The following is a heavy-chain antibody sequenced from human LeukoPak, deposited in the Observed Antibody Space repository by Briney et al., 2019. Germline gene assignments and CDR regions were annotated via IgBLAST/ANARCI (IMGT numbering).Heavy chain of an antibody. D-gene: IGHD3-10*01. CDR3: ARGTYYYGSGSFDY. J-gene: IGHJ4*02. CDR1: GGSISSYY. CDR2: IYYSGST. Sequence: SETLSLTCTVSGGSISSYYWSWIRQPPGKGLEWIGYIYYSGSTNYNPSLKSRVTISVDTSKNQFSLKLSSVTAADTAVYYCARGTYYYGSGSFDYWGQGTPVTVSS. V-gene: IGHV4-59*01.